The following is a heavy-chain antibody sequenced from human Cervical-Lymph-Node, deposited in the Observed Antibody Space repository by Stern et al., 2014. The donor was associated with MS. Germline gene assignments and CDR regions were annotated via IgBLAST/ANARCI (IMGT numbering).Heavy chain of an antibody. J-gene: IGHJ4*02. CDR1: GYTFTSYG. D-gene: IGHD3-22*01. CDR3: ARSYDSSGYYSGDDDY. CDR2: ISAYNGNT. V-gene: IGHV1-18*01. Sequence: QLAQSRAQVKKPGASVKASCKASGYTFTSYGISWARQSPVQGLEWMGWISAYNGNTNYAQKLQGRVTMTTDTSTSTAYMELRSLRSDDTAVYYCARSYDSSGYYSGDDDYWGQGTLVTVSS.